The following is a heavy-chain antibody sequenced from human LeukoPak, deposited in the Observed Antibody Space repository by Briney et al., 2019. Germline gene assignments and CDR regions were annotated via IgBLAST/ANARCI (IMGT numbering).Heavy chain of an antibody. CDR3: ARDKYTKGRGVFDY. V-gene: IGHV3-7*03. D-gene: IGHD3-10*01. CDR2: IKQDGSEK. CDR1: GFTFSSYA. J-gene: IGHJ4*02. Sequence: GGSLRLSCAASGFTFSSYAMSWVRQAPGKGLEWVANIKQDGSEKYYVDSVKGRFTISRDNAKNSLYLQMNSLRAEDTAVYYCARDKYTKGRGVFDYWGQGTLVSVSS.